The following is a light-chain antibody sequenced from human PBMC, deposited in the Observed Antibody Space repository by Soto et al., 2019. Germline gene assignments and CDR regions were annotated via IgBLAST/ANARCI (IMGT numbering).Light chain of an antibody. CDR2: RYN. CDR3: EAWDDGLCGHYV. CDR1: NSNNGSNY. Sequence: QSVLTQPPSASATPGQRVTSSCSVSNSNNGSNYVYWYQQLPGTAPKLPIYRYNQRPSGVPDRFSASKSGTSASLAIRGLRSEDEVVYYCEAWDDGLCGHYVFGTGPKVTV. J-gene: IGLJ1*01. V-gene: IGLV1-47*01.